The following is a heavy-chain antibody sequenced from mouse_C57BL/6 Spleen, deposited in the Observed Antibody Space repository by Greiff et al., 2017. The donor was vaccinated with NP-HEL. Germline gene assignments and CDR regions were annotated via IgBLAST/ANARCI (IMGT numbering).Heavy chain of an antibody. CDR1: GYTFTSYW. Sequence: QVQLQQPGAELVRPGSSVKLSCKASGYTFTSYWMDWVKQRPGQGLEWIGNIYPTDSETNYNQKFKDKATLTVDKSSSTAYMQLSSLTSEDSAVYDCAKRTLYFDYWGQGTTLTVSS. CDR3: AKRTLYFDY. J-gene: IGHJ2*01. CDR2: IYPTDSET. V-gene: IGHV1-61*01.